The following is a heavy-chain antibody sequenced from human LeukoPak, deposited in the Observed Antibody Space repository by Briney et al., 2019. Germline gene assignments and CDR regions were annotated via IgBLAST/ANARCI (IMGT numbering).Heavy chain of an antibody. CDR3: ARLGRDGYNY. CDR1: GGSISSSSYY. D-gene: IGHD5-24*01. CDR2: IYYSGST. V-gene: IGHV4-39*01. Sequence: SETLSLTCTVSGGSISSSSYYWGWIRQPPGKGLEWIGSIYYSGSTYYNPSLKSRVTISVDTSKNQFSLKLSSVTAADTAVYYCARLGRDGYNYWGQGTLVTVSS. J-gene: IGHJ4*02.